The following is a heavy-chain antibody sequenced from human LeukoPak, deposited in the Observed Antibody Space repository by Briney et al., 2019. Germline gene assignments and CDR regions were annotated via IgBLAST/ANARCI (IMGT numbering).Heavy chain of an antibody. Sequence: PGGSLRLSCAASGFTFSSYGMSWVRQAPGKGLEWVSSISGSGGNTYYADSVKGRFTISRDNSKNTLYLQMNSLRAEDTALYYCAKGGSSGYVPLDPWGQGTLVTVSS. CDR3: AKGGSSGYVPLDP. V-gene: IGHV3-23*01. CDR2: ISGSGGNT. CDR1: GFTFSSYG. J-gene: IGHJ5*02. D-gene: IGHD6-13*01.